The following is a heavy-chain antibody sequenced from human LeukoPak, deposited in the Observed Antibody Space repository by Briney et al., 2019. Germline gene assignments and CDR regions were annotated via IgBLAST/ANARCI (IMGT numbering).Heavy chain of an antibody. CDR3: ARRNGDYYYYYGMDV. V-gene: IGHV3-7*03. CDR1: GFTFSSYW. CDR2: IKQDGSEK. D-gene: IGHD4-17*01. J-gene: IGHJ6*02. Sequence: PGGSLRLSCAASGFTFSSYWMSWVRQAPGKGLEWVANIKQDGSEKYYVDSVKGRITISRDNAKNSLYLQMNSLRAEDTAVYYCARRNGDYYYYYGMDVWGQGTTVTVSS.